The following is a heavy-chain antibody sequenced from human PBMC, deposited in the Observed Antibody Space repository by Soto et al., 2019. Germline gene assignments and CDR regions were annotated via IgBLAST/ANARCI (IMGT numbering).Heavy chain of an antibody. D-gene: IGHD4-17*01. CDR2: VSYDGRNK. Sequence: QEQLVESGGGVVQPGRSLRLSCAASGFTFTSYAMNWVRQAPGKGLEWVAIVSYDGRNKYYADSVKGRFTISRDNSKDTLHLQMNSVRAEDTAVYYCARDWDYGDYKEYDFDSWGRGTLVTVSS. V-gene: IGHV3-30*04. J-gene: IGHJ4*02. CDR1: GFTFTSYA. CDR3: ARDWDYGDYKEYDFDS.